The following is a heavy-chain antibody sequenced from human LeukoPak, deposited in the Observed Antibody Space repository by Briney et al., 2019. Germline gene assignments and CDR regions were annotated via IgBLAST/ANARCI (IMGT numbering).Heavy chain of an antibody. CDR2: IYYSGST. J-gene: IGHJ4*02. Sequence: SETLSLTCTVSGGSISSSSYYWGWIRQPPGKGLEWIGSIYYSGSTYYNPSLKSRVTISVDTSKNQFSLKPSSVTAADTAVYYCASYYYYGSGSYYDKWSFDYWGQGTLVTVSS. CDR3: ASYYYYGSGSYYDKWSFDY. V-gene: IGHV4-39*01. D-gene: IGHD3-10*01. CDR1: GGSISSSSYY.